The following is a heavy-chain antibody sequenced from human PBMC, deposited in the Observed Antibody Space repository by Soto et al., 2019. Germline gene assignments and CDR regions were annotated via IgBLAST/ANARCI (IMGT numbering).Heavy chain of an antibody. D-gene: IGHD6-19*01. Sequence: GASVKVSCKASGYTFTGYYMHWVRQAPGQRLEWMGWINADNGNTNYAQKFQGRVTITRDTSTSTAYMELSSLRSEDTAVYYCARDVEQWLGDIWGQGTMVTVSS. CDR3: ARDVEQWLGDI. J-gene: IGHJ3*02. CDR2: INADNGNT. CDR1: GYTFTGYY. V-gene: IGHV1-3*01.